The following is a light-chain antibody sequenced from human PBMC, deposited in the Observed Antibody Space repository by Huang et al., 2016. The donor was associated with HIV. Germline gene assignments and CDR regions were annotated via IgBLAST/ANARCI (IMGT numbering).Light chain of an antibody. CDR2: DAS. CDR1: QRVSSN. CDR3: QQYHNWPFT. V-gene: IGKV3-15*01. J-gene: IGKJ3*01. Sequence: EIVMTQSPATLSVSPGKRATLSCRASQRVSSNLAWYQQKPGQAPRLLIYDASTKATGSPARFSGSGSGTEFTLTISSLQSEDFALYYCQQYHNWPFTFGPGTKV.